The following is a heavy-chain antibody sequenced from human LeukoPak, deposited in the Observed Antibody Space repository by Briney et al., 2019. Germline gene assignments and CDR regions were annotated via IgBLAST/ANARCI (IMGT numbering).Heavy chain of an antibody. V-gene: IGHV3-23*01. D-gene: IGHD2-2*01. J-gene: IGHJ4*02. Sequence: GGSLRLSCAASGFTFSSYALSWVRQAPGKGLEWVSSLSGSGCNTYYADSVKGRFTISRDNSKNTVYLQMNSLRAEDTAVYYCAKDPYGTRYFDYWGQGTLVTVSS. CDR2: LSGSGCNT. CDR3: AKDPYGTRYFDY. CDR1: GFTFSSYA.